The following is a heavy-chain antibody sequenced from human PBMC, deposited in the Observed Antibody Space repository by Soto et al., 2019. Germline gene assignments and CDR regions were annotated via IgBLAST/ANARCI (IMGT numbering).Heavy chain of an antibody. D-gene: IGHD6-13*01. V-gene: IGHV1-69*08. J-gene: IGHJ6*02. CDR2: IIPILGIA. Sequence: QVQLVQSGAEVKKPGSSVKVSCKASGGTFSSYTISWVRQAPGQGLEWMGRIIPILGIANYAQKFQGRVTITADKSTSTAYMELSSLRSEDTAVYYCARERRQLEDDYYYGMDVWGQGTTVTVSS. CDR3: ARERRQLEDDYYYGMDV. CDR1: GGTFSSYT.